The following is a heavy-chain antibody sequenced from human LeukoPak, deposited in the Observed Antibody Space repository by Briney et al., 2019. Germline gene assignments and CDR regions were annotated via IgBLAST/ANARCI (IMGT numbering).Heavy chain of an antibody. D-gene: IGHD3-22*01. CDR3: ARDARASSGYTFDY. CDR1: GGSISSYY. Sequence: PSETLSLTCSISGGSISSYYWSWIRQPAGKGLEWIGRIYMTGDTNYNPSLKSRVTMSVDTSKNQFSLKLSSVTAADTAVYYCARDARASSGYTFDYWGQGTLVTVSS. J-gene: IGHJ4*02. CDR2: IYMTGDT. V-gene: IGHV4-4*07.